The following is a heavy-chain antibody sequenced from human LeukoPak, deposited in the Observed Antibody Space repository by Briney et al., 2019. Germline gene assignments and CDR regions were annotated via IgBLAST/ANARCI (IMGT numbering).Heavy chain of an antibody. CDR1: GFTFSSYG. J-gene: IGHJ4*02. Sequence: PGGSLRLSCAASGFTFSSYGMNWVRQAPGKGLEWVSAISGSGGSTYYADSVKGRFTISRDNSKNTLYLQMNSLRAEDTAVYYCAKDRRYCSSTSCYEGNYWGQGTLVTVSP. CDR3: AKDRRYCSSTSCYEGNY. V-gene: IGHV3-23*01. CDR2: ISGSGGST. D-gene: IGHD2-2*01.